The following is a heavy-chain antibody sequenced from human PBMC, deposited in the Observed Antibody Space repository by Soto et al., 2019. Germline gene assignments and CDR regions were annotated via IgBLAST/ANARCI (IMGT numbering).Heavy chain of an antibody. CDR3: ARGLDYGDWFDP. CDR1: GVSFTASA. CDR2: LSFSGGSA. Sequence: GGSLRLSCAVSGVSFTASAWSWVRQAPGRGLEWVSSLSFSGGSAYYGDSVKGRFTISRDTSKNTVYLEMNSLRVEDTAVYYCARGLDYGDWFDPWGQGTLVTVSS. V-gene: IGHV3-23*01. D-gene: IGHD4-17*01. J-gene: IGHJ5*02.